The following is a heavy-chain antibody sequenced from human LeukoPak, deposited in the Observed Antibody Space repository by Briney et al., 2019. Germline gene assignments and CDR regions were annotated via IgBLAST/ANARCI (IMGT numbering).Heavy chain of an antibody. V-gene: IGHV1-18*01. CDR3: ARNPYDILTGYGYYFDY. J-gene: IGHJ4*02. CDR2: ISAYNGNT. CDR1: GYTFTSYG. D-gene: IGHD3-9*01. Sequence: ASVKVSCXASGYTFTSYGISWVRQAPGQGLEWMGWISAYNGNTNYAQKFQGRVTITTDESTSTAYMELSSLRSEDTAVYYCARNPYDILTGYGYYFDYWGQGTLVTVSS.